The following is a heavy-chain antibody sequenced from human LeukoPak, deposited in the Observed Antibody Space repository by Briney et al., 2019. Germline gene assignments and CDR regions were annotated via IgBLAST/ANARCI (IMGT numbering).Heavy chain of an antibody. CDR1: GGSFSGYY. CDR3: ARTRRGVVRYYYYMDV. Sequence: SETLSLTCAVYGGSFSGYYWSWIRQPPGKGLEWIGEINHNGSTNYNPSLKSRVTVSVDTSKNQFSLKLSSVTAADTAVYYCARTRRGVVRYYYYMDVWGKGTTVTVSS. J-gene: IGHJ6*03. V-gene: IGHV4-34*01. CDR2: INHNGST. D-gene: IGHD2-21*01.